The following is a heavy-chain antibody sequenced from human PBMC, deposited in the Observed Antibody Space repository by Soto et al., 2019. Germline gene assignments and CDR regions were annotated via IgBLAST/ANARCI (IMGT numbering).Heavy chain of an antibody. V-gene: IGHV3-15*01. CDR3: TTGRPYCTNGVCSGVFGY. CDR2: IKSKTDGGTT. J-gene: IGHJ4*02. Sequence: GGSLRLSCAASGFTFSNAWMSWVRQAPGKGLEWVGRIKSKTDGGTTDYAAPVKGRFTISRDDSKNTLYLQMNSLKTEDTAVYYCTTGRPYCTNGVCSGVFGYWGQGTLVTVSS. D-gene: IGHD2-8*01. CDR1: GFTFSNAW.